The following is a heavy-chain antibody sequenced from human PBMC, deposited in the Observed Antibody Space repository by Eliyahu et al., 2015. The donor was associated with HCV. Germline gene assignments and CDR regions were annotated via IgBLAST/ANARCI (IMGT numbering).Heavy chain of an antibody. D-gene: IGHD1-26*01. V-gene: IGHV3-33*01. CDR2: IWFDGSNN. Sequence: QVQLVESGGGVVQPGRSLRLSCAASGFVFSRNGMHWVRQAPGKGLEWVXIIWFDGSNNYYADSVKGRFTISRDNSKHTLYLQMNSLRAEDTAVYYCARDYIPPSGRPTMDVWGQGTTVTVSS. CDR3: ARDYIPPSGRPTMDV. J-gene: IGHJ6*02. CDR1: GFVFSRNG.